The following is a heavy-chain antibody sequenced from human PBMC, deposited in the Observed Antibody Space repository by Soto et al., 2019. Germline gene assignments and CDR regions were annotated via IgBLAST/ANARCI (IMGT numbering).Heavy chain of an antibody. CDR3: ATDLNWPNY. D-gene: IGHD1-20*01. V-gene: IGHV3-7*01. CDR2: INQDGSEK. J-gene: IGHJ4*01. Sequence: EEQLVESGGGLVQPGGSLKLSCVVSQISFSSYWMTWVRQAPGKGLECVANINQDGSEKYYEDSVKGRFTISRDNTKNSLNLHMNSLRAEDTAVYYVATDLNWPNYWGHGTLVAVSS. CDR1: QISFSSYW.